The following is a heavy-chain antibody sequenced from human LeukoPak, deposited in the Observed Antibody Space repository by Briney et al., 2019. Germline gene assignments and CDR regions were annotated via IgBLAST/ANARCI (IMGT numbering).Heavy chain of an antibody. D-gene: IGHD6-6*01. CDR2: ISYDGSNK. CDR3: AKSSSIAARSPDYYYYYYMDV. CDR1: GFTFSSNG. V-gene: IGHV3-30*18. J-gene: IGHJ6*03. Sequence: GGSLRLSCAASGFTFSSNGMHWVRQAPGKGLEWVAVISYDGSNKYYADSVKGRFTISRDNSKNTLNLQMNSLRAEDTAVYYCAKSSSIAARSPDYYYYYYMDVWGKGTTVTVSS.